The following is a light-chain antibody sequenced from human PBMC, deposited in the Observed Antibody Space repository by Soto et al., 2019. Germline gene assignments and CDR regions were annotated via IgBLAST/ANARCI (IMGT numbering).Light chain of an antibody. CDR3: SSYTSSSTLFSV. CDR1: SSDVGGYNY. V-gene: IGLV2-14*01. CDR2: EVS. Sequence: QSVLTQPASVSGSPGQSITISCTGTSSDVGGYNYVSWYQQHPGKAPKLMIYEVSNRPSGVSNRFSGSKSGNTASLTISGLQAEDEADYYRSSYTSSSTLFSVFGTGTKVTVL. J-gene: IGLJ1*01.